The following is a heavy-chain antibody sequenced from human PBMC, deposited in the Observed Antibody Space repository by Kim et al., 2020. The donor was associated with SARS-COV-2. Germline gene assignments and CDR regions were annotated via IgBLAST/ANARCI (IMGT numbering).Heavy chain of an antibody. CDR3: ASLIVVVPAAMITTAEYFQH. CDR1: GFTFSDYY. D-gene: IGHD2-2*01. Sequence: GGSLRLSCAASGFTFSDYYMSWIRQAPGKGLEWVSYISSSSSYTNYADSVKGRFTISRDNAKNSLYLQMNSLRAEDTAVYYCASLIVVVPAAMITTAEYFQHWGQGTLVTVSS. V-gene: IGHV3-11*03. CDR2: ISSSSSYT. J-gene: IGHJ1*01.